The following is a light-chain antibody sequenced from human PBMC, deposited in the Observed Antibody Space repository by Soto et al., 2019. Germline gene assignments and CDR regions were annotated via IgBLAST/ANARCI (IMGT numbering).Light chain of an antibody. CDR2: AAS. CDR3: QQADTFPLT. CDR1: QGISSW. J-gene: IGKJ4*01. Sequence: DIQMTQSPSSVSASVGDRVTITCRASQGISSWVAWYQQKPGKAPNLLIYAASSLQSGVPSRFSGSGSGTEFTLTISSLQPEDFATYYWQQADTFPLTFVGGTMVEIK. V-gene: IGKV1-12*01.